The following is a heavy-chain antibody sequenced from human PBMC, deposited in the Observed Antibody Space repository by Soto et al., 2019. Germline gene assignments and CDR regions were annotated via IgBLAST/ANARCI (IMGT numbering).Heavy chain of an antibody. CDR1: GYTFTSYD. CDR3: ARGQRRDCGDSDAFDS. D-gene: IGHD4-17*01. V-gene: IGHV1-8*01. CDR2: MNPNSGNT. J-gene: IGHJ3*02. Sequence: ASVKVSCKASGYTFTSYDINWVRQATGQGLEWMGWMNPNSGNTGYAQKFQGRVTMTRNTSISTAYMELSSLRSEDTAVYYCARGQRRDCGDSDAFDSWGQGTMVTVSS.